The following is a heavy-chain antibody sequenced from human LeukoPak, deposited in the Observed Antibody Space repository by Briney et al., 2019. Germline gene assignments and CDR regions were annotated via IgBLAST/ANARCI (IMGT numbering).Heavy chain of an antibody. V-gene: IGHV3-48*03. CDR3: ARLYRPGYFYYMDV. Sequence: PGGSLRLSCAASGFTFTSYEMNWVRQAPGKGLEWVSYISNSGKTIYYADSVRGRFTISRDNAKNSLYLQMNSLRAEDTAVYYCARLYRPGYFYYMDVWGKGTTVTVSS. CDR1: GFTFTSYE. D-gene: IGHD2-21*01. CDR2: ISNSGKTI. J-gene: IGHJ6*03.